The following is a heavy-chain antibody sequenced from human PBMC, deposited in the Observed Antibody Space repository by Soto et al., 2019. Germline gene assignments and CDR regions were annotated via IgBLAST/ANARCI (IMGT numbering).Heavy chain of an antibody. Sequence: QVQLLQSGAEVRRPGASVRVSCRASGYTFANYDVSWVRQAAGPGLEWMGWMSPATGMTNTTYLPQFRERVTMTWDTSLATAYLDVHTLTSDDTAVYYCARGGTAGYDFWSNPRGDWLTSWGQGTLVVVSS. D-gene: IGHD3-3*01. CDR1: GYTFANYD. CDR2: MSPATGMTNT. CDR3: ARGGTAGYDFWSNPRGDWLTS. V-gene: IGHV1-8*01. J-gene: IGHJ5*01.